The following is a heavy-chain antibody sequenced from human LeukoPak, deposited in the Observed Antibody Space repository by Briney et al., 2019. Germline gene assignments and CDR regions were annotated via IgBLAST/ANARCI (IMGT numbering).Heavy chain of an antibody. V-gene: IGHV3-11*05. J-gene: IGHJ4*02. CDR1: GFTFSDYY. Sequence: PGGSLRLSCAASGFTFSDYYMTWIRQAPGKGLEWVSYISSGSSYTDYADSVKGRFTISRDNAKNSLDLQMNSLRAEDTAVYYCAKDPYYYDTSGYNGDYWGQGTLVTVSS. D-gene: IGHD3-22*01. CDR2: ISSGSSYT. CDR3: AKDPYYYDTSGYNGDY.